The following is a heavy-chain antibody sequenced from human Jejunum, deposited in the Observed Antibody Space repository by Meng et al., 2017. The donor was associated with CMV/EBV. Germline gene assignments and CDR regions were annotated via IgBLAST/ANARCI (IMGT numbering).Heavy chain of an antibody. Sequence: GGSISGDYWSWIRQHPGKGLEWLGYMYYSGKTTYNPSLESRVTISLDTSKNQFSLNLRSVTAADTAVYYCSRVGKDRSGGDCSFDHWGQGTLVTVSS. J-gene: IGHJ4*02. CDR2: MYYSGKT. CDR3: SRVGKDRSGGDCSFDH. V-gene: IGHV4-59*01. CDR1: GGSISGDY. D-gene: IGHD2-21*01.